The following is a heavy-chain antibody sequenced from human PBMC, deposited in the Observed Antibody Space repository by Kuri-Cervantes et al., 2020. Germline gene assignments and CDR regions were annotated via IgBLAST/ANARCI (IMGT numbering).Heavy chain of an antibody. J-gene: IGHJ4*02. CDR1: GGSISSSSYY. CDR3: ARDAGYSSSWYYFDY. CDR2: IYYSGST. Sequence: SETLSLTCTVSGGSISSSSYYWGWIRQPPGKGLEWIGSIYYSGSTYYSPSLKSRVTISVDTSKNQFSLQLNSVTPEDTAVYYCARDAGYSSSWYYFDYWGQGTLVTVSS. D-gene: IGHD6-13*01. V-gene: IGHV4-39*07.